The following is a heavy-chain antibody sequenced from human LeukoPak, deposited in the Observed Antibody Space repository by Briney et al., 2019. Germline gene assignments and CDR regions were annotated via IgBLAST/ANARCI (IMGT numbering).Heavy chain of an antibody. D-gene: IGHD6-19*01. CDR1: GGSISSYY. V-gene: IGHV4-59*01. CDR2: IYYSGRT. Sequence: SETLSLTCTVSGGSISSYYWSWIRQPPGKGLEWIGYIYYSGRTDYNPSLKSRVSISVDTSKNQFSLKLSSVTAADTAVYYCARESQQQWLAPKIIDYWGQGTLVTVSS. CDR3: ARESQQQWLAPKIIDY. J-gene: IGHJ4*02.